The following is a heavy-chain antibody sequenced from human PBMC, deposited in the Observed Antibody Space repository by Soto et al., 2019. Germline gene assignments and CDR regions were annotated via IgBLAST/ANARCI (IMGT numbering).Heavy chain of an antibody. J-gene: IGHJ4*02. Sequence: QVHLQESGPGLVNASGTLSLACGVSGGSISTNNWWSWVRQTPGQGLEWIAEVYHSGSTNYNPSLKSRLTISVDQSKNQFSLRLTSLTAADSAVYYCARAKLCNSLNCPHSFDTWGQGTLVSVSS. CDR2: VYHSGST. CDR3: ARAKLCNSLNCPHSFDT. D-gene: IGHD1-1*01. V-gene: IGHV4-4*02. CDR1: GGSISTNNW.